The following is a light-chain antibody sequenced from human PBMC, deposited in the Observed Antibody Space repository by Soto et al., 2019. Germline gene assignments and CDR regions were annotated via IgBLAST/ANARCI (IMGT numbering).Light chain of an antibody. V-gene: IGLV2-14*01. CDR1: SSDVGGYNY. Sequence: QSVLTQPASVSGSPGQSITISCTGTSSDVGGYNYVSWYQQHPGKAPKLMIYEVSNRPSGVSNRFSGSKSGNTASLTISGLQAEDEADYYCSSYTGSITYVFGTGTQLTVL. CDR2: EVS. J-gene: IGLJ1*01. CDR3: SSYTGSITYV.